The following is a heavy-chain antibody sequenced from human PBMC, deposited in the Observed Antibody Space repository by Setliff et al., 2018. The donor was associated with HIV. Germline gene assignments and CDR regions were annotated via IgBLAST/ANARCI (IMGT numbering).Heavy chain of an antibody. Sequence: LRLSCAASGFTFSSSWMHWVRQALGKGLVWVSRINTDGSNTNYADSVKGRFTISRDNTKNTLYLQMNSLRAEDTAVYYCVSIELAAMVPVDYWGQGTLVTVSS. V-gene: IGHV3-74*01. CDR1: GFTFSSSW. D-gene: IGHD5-18*01. CDR3: VSIELAAMVPVDY. J-gene: IGHJ4*02. CDR2: INTDGSNT.